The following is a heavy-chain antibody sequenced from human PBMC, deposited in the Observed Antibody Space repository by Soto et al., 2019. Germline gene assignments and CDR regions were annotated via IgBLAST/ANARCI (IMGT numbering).Heavy chain of an antibody. CDR3: AKEWVYDSSGWSCDY. D-gene: IGHD3-22*01. Sequence: QVQLVESGGGVVQPGRSLRLSCAASGFTFSSYGMHWVRQAPGKGLEWVAVISYDGSNKYYADSVKGRFTISRDNSKNTLYLQMNSLRAEDTAVYYCAKEWVYDSSGWSCDYWGQGTLVTASS. V-gene: IGHV3-30*18. J-gene: IGHJ4*02. CDR1: GFTFSSYG. CDR2: ISYDGSNK.